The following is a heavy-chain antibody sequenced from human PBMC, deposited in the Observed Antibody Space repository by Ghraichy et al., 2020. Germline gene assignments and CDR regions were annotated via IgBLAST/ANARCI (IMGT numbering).Heavy chain of an antibody. CDR1: GFTFSSYA. D-gene: IGHD6-13*01. CDR3: AKGIAAGTTTISYFYNGLDV. V-gene: IGHV3-23*01. J-gene: IGHJ6*02. Sequence: GVLRLSCEASGFTFSSYAMSWVRQTPGKGLEWVSGISGSGDSTYYADSVKGRFTISRDNSKNTLYLQMNSLRAEDTAVYYCAKGIAAGTTTISYFYNGLDVWGHGTTVTVSS. CDR2: ISGSGDST.